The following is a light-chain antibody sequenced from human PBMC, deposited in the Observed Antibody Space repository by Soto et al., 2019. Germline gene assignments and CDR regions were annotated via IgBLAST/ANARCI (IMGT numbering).Light chain of an antibody. CDR3: QQYHSCPLT. Sequence: EIVMTQSPATLSMSPGERATLSCRASQSVRSSPAWYQQKPGQAPRLLLYGASTRATGVPASFSGSSSGTDFITTISTLQYEHSADYYWQQYHSCPLTFGGGTKVEIK. V-gene: IGKV3-15*01. CDR1: QSVRSS. J-gene: IGKJ4*01. CDR2: GAS.